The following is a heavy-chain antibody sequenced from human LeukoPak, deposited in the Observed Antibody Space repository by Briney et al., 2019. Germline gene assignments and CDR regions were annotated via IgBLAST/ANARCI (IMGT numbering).Heavy chain of an antibody. CDR3: AKAANYGDYFDY. D-gene: IGHD4-17*01. Sequence: TGGSLRLSCAASGFTFSSYSMNWVRQAPGKGLEWVAVISYDGSNKYYADSVKGRFTISRDNSKNTLYLQMNSLRAEDTAVYYCAKAANYGDYFDYWGQGTLVTVSS. CDR2: ISYDGSNK. V-gene: IGHV3-30*18. J-gene: IGHJ4*02. CDR1: GFTFSSYS.